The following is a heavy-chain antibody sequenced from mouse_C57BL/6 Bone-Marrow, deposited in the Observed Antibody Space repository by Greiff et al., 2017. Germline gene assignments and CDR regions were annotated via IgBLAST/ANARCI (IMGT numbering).Heavy chain of an antibody. J-gene: IGHJ4*01. V-gene: IGHV1-81*01. Sequence: VQLKESGAELARPGASVKLSCKASGYTFTSYGISWVKQRTGQGLEWIGEIYPRSGNTYYNEKVKGKATLTADKSSSTAYMELRSLTSEDSAVYFCARLLFRLWGAMDYWGQGTSVTVSS. CDR1: GYTFTSYG. CDR2: IYPRSGNT. CDR3: ARLLFRLWGAMDY. D-gene: IGHD6-5*01.